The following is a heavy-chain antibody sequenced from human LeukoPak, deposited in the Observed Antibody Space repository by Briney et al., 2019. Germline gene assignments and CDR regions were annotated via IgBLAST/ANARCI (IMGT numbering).Heavy chain of an antibody. CDR2: ISYDGSNK. D-gene: IGHD3-16*01. Sequence: GGSLRLSCAASGFTFSSYGMHWVRQAPGKGLERVAVISYDGSNKYYADSVKGRFTISRDNSKNTLYLQMNSLRAEDTAVYYCANVGSYGHFDYWGQGTLVTVSS. CDR3: ANVGSYGHFDY. V-gene: IGHV3-30*18. CDR1: GFTFSSYG. J-gene: IGHJ4*02.